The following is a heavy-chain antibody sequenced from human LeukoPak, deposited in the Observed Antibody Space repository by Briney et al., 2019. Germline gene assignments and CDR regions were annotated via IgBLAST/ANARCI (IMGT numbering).Heavy chain of an antibody. J-gene: IGHJ4*02. Sequence: PSETLSLTCTVSGGSISSSSYYWGWIRQPPGKGLEWIGSIYYSGSTYYNPSLKSRVTISVDTSKNQFSLKLSSVTAADTAVYYCARVPTVAVAGVDYWGQGTLVTVSS. CDR2: IYYSGST. V-gene: IGHV4-39*07. CDR1: GGSISSSSYY. D-gene: IGHD6-19*01. CDR3: ARVPTVAVAGVDY.